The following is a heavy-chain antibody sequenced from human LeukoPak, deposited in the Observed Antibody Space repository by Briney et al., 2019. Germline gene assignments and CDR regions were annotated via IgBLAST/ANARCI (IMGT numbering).Heavy chain of an antibody. CDR1: GFTFHDYA. CDR3: ARAGRLQYGDYVAFDY. J-gene: IGHJ4*02. CDR2: ISWNSNKI. Sequence: GRSLRLSCAASGFTFHDYAMHWVRQVPGKGLEWVSGISWNSNKIGYADSMKGRFTISRDNAKNSLYLQMNSLRTEDTAFYYCARAGRLQYGDYVAFDYWGQGTLVAVSS. D-gene: IGHD4-17*01. V-gene: IGHV3-9*01.